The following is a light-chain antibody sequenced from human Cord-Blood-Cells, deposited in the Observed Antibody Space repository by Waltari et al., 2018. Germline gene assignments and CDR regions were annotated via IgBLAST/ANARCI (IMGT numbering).Light chain of an antibody. J-gene: IGLJ3*02. Sequence: QSALTQPASVSGSPGQSITISCTGTSSVVGSFTLVSWYQQHPGKAPKLMIYEGSKRPSGVSKRFSGSKSGNTASLTISGLQAEDEADYYCCSYAGSSTLVFGGGTKLTVL. CDR1: SSVVGSFTL. CDR2: EGS. CDR3: CSYAGSSTLV. V-gene: IGLV2-23*01.